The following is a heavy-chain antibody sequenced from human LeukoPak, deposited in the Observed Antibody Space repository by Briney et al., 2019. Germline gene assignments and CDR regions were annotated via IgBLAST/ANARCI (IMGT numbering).Heavy chain of an antibody. CDR2: IKQDGSEK. J-gene: IGHJ4*02. CDR3: ARRYYDRSGYYFDY. Sequence: GGSLRLSCAASGFTFSSSWMSWVRQAPGRGLEWVANIKQDGSEKYYVDSVKGRFTISRDNAKNSLYLQMNSLRAEDTSVYYCARRYYDRSGYYFDYWGQGTLVTVSS. D-gene: IGHD3-22*01. CDR1: GFTFSSSW. V-gene: IGHV3-7*02.